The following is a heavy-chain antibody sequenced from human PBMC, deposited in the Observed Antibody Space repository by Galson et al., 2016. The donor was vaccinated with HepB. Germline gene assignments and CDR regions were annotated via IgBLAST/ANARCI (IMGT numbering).Heavy chain of an antibody. V-gene: IGHV3-30*04. CDR1: GFTFSSYA. J-gene: IGHJ4*02. CDR3: ARVAKRANRLWFGELKGFDY. D-gene: IGHD3-10*01. Sequence: SLRLSCAASGFTFSSYAMHWVRQAPGKGLEWVAVISNDGSKENYADSVKGRFPISRDNSKNTLYLQMNSLRAEDTAVYYCARVAKRANRLWFGELKGFDYWGQGTLVTVSS. CDR2: ISNDGSKE.